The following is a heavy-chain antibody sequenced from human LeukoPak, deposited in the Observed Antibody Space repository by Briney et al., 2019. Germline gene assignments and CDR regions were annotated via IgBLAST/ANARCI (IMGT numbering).Heavy chain of an antibody. CDR2: ISSSGSII. CDR3: SCLDVDS. V-gene: IGHV3-11*01. J-gene: IGHJ4*02. D-gene: IGHD3-16*01. Sequence: GGSLRLSCAASGFTFGDYYMSWIRQAPGKGLEWVSCISSSGSIIYYADSVKGRFTISRDNTQNSLFLQLNSLTAEDTAVYYCSCLDVDSWGQGTLVTVSS. CDR1: GFTFGDYY.